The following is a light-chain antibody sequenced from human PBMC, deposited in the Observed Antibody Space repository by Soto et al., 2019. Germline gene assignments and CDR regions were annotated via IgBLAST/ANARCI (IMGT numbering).Light chain of an antibody. CDR1: SSDVGTYNL. CDR3: CSYAGGSTYV. CDR2: EGT. Sequence: QSALTQPASVSGSPGQSITISCTVTSSDVGTYNLVSWYQQNPGKAPKLMIYEGTKRPSGVSNRFSGSKSGNTASLTISGLQAEDEADYYCCSYAGGSTYVFGAGTKLTVL. J-gene: IGLJ1*01. V-gene: IGLV2-23*01.